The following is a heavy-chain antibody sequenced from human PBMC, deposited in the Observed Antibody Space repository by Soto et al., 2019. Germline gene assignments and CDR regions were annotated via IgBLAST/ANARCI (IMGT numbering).Heavy chain of an antibody. Sequence: QVXLQESGPGLVKPSETLSLTCTVSSDSIAGXNWWXXVRQPPGLGLEWIGEVFHTGGTNYNPSLKSRVXXXXXXXXXXXXXXXXXXXXXDTAVYYCARVFSSGSGWMYYFDFWGQGTLVSVXS. D-gene: IGHD6-19*01. J-gene: IGHJ4*02. CDR3: ARVFSSGSGWMYYFDF. V-gene: IGHV4-4*02. CDR1: SDSIAGXNW. CDR2: VFHTGGT.